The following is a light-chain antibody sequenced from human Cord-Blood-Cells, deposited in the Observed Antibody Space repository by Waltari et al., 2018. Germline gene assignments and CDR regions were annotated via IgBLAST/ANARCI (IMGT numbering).Light chain of an antibody. CDR2: WAT. J-gene: IGKJ3*01. CDR3: QQYYSTPFT. Sequence: DIVMTQSPDSLAVSLGERATINCKSSQSVLYSSNNKNYLASYQQKPGQTPKLLIYWATTRVSGVPDRFSGSGSATDFTLTISSLQAEDVAVYYCQQYYSTPFTFGPGTKVDIK. CDR1: QSVLYSSNNKNY. V-gene: IGKV4-1*01.